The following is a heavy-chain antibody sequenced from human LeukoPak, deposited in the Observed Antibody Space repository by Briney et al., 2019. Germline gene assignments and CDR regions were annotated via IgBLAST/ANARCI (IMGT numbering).Heavy chain of an antibody. CDR3: ARDRATIPFDY. CDR2: ISSSGSTI. D-gene: IGHD1-26*01. V-gene: IGHV3-48*03. J-gene: IGHJ4*02. CDR1: GFTFSSYE. Sequence: GGSLRLSCAASGFTFSSYEMNWVRQAPGKGLEGVSYISSSGSTIYYADSVKGRFTISRGNAKNSLYLQMNSLRAEDTAVYYCARDRATIPFDYWGQGTLVTVSS.